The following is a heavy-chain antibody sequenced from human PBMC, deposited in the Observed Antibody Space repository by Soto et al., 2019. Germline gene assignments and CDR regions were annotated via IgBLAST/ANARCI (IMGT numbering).Heavy chain of an antibody. CDR3: ANPYNQYQLLSSGFDP. CDR2: ISGSGGST. Sequence: EVQLLESGGGLVQPGGSLRLSCAASGFTFSSYAMSWVRQAPGKGLEWVSAISGSGGSTYYADSVKGRFTISRDNXKXXLYLQMNSLRAEDTAVYYCANPYNQYQLLSSGFDPWGQGTLVTVSS. J-gene: IGHJ5*02. D-gene: IGHD2-2*01. CDR1: GFTFSSYA. V-gene: IGHV3-23*01.